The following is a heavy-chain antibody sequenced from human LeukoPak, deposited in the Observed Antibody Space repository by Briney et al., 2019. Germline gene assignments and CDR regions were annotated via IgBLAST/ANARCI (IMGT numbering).Heavy chain of an antibody. D-gene: IGHD6-19*01. V-gene: IGHV3-30*18. CDR2: VSQEGSSK. Sequence: GGSLRLSCAASGYPFSGSDIHWVRQAPGKGLEWVAFVSQEGSSKSYAESVKGRFGISRDNSKSTTYLQMNGLGADDSAVYYCAKTTGGWPRFFDHWGQGTLVAVSS. CDR3: AKTTGGWPRFFDH. CDR1: GYPFSGSD. J-gene: IGHJ4*02.